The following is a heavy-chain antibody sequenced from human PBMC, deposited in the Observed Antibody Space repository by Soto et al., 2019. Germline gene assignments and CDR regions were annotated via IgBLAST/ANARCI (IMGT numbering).Heavy chain of an antibody. J-gene: IGHJ4*02. CDR1: GFTFSSNA. D-gene: IGHD3-9*01. Sequence: GGSLRLSCAASGFTFSSNAMSWVRQAPGKGLEWVSAISGSAGNTYYADSVKGRFTISRDNSKNTLYLQMNSLRAEDTAVYYCAKDMWVYDKPPDYWGQGTPVTVSS. CDR3: AKDMWVYDKPPDY. CDR2: ISGSAGNT. V-gene: IGHV3-23*01.